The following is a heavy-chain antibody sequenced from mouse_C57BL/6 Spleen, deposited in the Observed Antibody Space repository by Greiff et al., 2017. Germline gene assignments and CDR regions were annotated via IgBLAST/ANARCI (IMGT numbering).Heavy chain of an antibody. CDR3: ARIWGHDDLLYAMDY. CDR1: GYTFTSYG. V-gene: IGHV1-81*01. D-gene: IGHD2-12*01. Sequence: QVQLQQSGAELARPGASVKLSCKASGYTFTSYGISWVKQRTGQGLEWIGEIYPRSGNTYYNEKFKGKATLTADKSSSTAYMELRSLTSEDSAVYFCARIWGHDDLLYAMDYWGQGTSVTGSS. J-gene: IGHJ4*01. CDR2: IYPRSGNT.